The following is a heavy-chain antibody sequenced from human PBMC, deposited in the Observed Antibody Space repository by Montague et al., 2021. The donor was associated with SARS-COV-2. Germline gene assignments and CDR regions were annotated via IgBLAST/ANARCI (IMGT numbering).Heavy chain of an antibody. Sequence: SETLSRTCTVSGDSIRNSDYSWGWVRQPPGKGLEWIGNIYNGGTTFYNPSLKSRVTIFVDTSKNQFSLKLSSVTAADTAVYYCATRTRYPQNDFGFWGQGTLVTGSS. D-gene: IGHD2-15*01. CDR3: ATRTRYPQNDFGF. CDR1: GDSIRNSDYS. CDR2: IYNGGTT. J-gene: IGHJ4*02. V-gene: IGHV4-39*01.